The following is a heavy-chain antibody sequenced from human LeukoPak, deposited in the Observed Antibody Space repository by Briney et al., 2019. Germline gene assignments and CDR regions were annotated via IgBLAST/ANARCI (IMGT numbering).Heavy chain of an antibody. Sequence: GGSLRLSCAASGFTFSDAWMSWVRQAPGKGLEWVGRIKSNPAGGTTDYAAPVKGRFTISRDDSKNTLYLQMNSLITEDTAVYFCVTEYYGSFNFWGQGTLVTASS. CDR1: GFTFSDAW. J-gene: IGHJ4*02. CDR2: IKSNPAGGTT. D-gene: IGHD1-26*01. V-gene: IGHV3-15*01. CDR3: VTEYYGSFNF.